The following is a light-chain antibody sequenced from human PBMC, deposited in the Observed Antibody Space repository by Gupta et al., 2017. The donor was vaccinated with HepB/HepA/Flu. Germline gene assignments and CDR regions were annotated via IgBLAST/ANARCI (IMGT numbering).Light chain of an antibody. CDR3: QQRVSPPTT. Sequence: DIQLSQSPSSLSASVGDRVTITCRTSQDINRFLNWYQQEPGKAPKLLIYFASELHTGVPSRFSGSGAGTDFTLTIDGLESEDFATYYCQQRVSPPTTFGQPTQVDVK. CDR2: FAS. V-gene: IGKV1-39*01. CDR1: QDINRF. J-gene: IGKJ1*01.